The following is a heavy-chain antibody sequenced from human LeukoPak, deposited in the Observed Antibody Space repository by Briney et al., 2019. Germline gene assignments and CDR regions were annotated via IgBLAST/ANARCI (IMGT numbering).Heavy chain of an antibody. D-gene: IGHD3-22*01. J-gene: IGHJ4*02. V-gene: IGHV1-8*01. Sequence: GASVKVSCRASGYTFTGYDINWVRQATGQGLEWMGWMNPNSGNTGYAQKFQGRVTMTRNTSISTAYMELSSLRSEDTAVYYCARVRGVYDSSGQFTYWGQGTLVTVSS. CDR3: ARVRGVYDSSGQFTY. CDR1: GYTFTGYD. CDR2: MNPNSGNT.